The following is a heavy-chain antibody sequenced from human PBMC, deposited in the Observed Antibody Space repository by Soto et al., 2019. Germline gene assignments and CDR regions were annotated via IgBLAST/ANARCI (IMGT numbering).Heavy chain of an antibody. Sequence: ASVKVSCKVSGYTLTELSMRWVRQAPGKGLEWMGGFDPEDGETIYAQKFQGRVTMTEDTSTDTAYMELSSLRSEDTAVYYCATGSELERPDAFDIWGQGTMVTVSS. CDR1: GYTLTELS. CDR2: FDPEDGET. J-gene: IGHJ3*02. V-gene: IGHV1-24*01. CDR3: ATGSELERPDAFDI. D-gene: IGHD1-1*01.